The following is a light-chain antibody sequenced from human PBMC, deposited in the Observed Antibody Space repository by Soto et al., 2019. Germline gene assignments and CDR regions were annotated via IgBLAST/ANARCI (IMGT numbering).Light chain of an antibody. J-gene: IGLJ1*01. V-gene: IGLV1-47*02. CDR3: AAWDDSLSGLYV. CDR2: SNN. CDR1: SSNIGTNH. Sequence: QSALTQPPSVSWTPGQRVTISCSGGSSNIGTNHVYWYQQLPGAAPKVLIYSNNQRPSGVPDRFSGAKSGTSASLAISGLRSEDEADYYCAAWDDSLSGLYVFGTGTKVTVL.